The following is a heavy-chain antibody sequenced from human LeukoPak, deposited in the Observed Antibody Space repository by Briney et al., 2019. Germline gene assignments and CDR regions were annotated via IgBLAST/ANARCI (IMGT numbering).Heavy chain of an antibody. CDR3: AREGGWYIDY. J-gene: IGHJ4*02. CDR2: IYYSGST. CDR1: GGSISSGSYY. V-gene: IGHV4-61*01. Sequence: PSETLSLTCTVSGGSISSGSYYWSWIRQPPGKGLEWIGYIYYSGSTNYNPSLKSRVTISVDTSKNQFSLKLSSVTAADTVVYYCAREGGWYIDYWGQGTLVTVSS. D-gene: IGHD6-19*01.